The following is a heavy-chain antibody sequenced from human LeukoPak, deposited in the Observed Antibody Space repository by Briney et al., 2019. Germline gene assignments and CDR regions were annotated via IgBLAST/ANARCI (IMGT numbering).Heavy chain of an antibody. D-gene: IGHD6-19*01. CDR3: ARQSRGIAVAGLDY. Sequence: SEALSLTCIVSGGSISSYYWTWIRQPPGKGLEWIGYIYYNGSTNYNPSLKSRVTISVDTSKNQFSLKLNSVTAADTAVYYCARQSRGIAVAGLDYWGQGILVTVSS. CDR2: IYYNGST. J-gene: IGHJ4*02. CDR1: GGSISSYY. V-gene: IGHV4-59*08.